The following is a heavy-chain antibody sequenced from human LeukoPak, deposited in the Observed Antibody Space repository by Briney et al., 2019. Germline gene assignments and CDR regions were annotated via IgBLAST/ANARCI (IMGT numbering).Heavy chain of an antibody. CDR2: ISYDGSNK. Sequence: GRSLRLSCAASGFTFSSYGMHWVRQAPGKGLEWVAVISYDGSNKYYADSVKGRFTISRDNSKNTLYLQMNSLRAEDTAVYYCANSLGSRDGYNYYFDYWGQGTLVTVSS. CDR1: GFTFSSYG. J-gene: IGHJ4*02. CDR3: ANSLGSRDGYNYYFDY. D-gene: IGHD5-24*01. V-gene: IGHV3-30*18.